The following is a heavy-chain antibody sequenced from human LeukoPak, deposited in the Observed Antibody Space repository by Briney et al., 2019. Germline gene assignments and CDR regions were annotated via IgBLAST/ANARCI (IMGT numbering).Heavy chain of an antibody. V-gene: IGHV3-21*04. Sequence: PGGSLRLSCAVSGFTFSRNSMNWVRQAPGKGLEWVSSISTSSSYIYYADSVKGRFTISRDNARNSLYLQMNSLRAEDTAVYYCAKGHQLLYNNWFDSWGQGTLVTVSS. CDR3: AKGHQLLYNNWFDS. CDR2: ISTSSSYI. J-gene: IGHJ5*01. D-gene: IGHD2-2*02. CDR1: GFTFSRNS.